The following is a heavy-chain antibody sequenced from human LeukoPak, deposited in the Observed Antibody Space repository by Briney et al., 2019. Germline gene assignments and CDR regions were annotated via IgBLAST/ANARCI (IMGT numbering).Heavy chain of an antibody. CDR2: ISSSSSYI. J-gene: IGHJ4*02. Sequence: GGSLRLSCAASGFTFSSYSMNWVRQAPGKGLEWVSSISSSSSYIYYADSVKGRFTISRDNAKNSLYLQMNSLRAEDTAVYYCARGAYCSGGSCSKYYFDYWGQGTLVTVSS. D-gene: IGHD2-15*01. CDR1: GFTFSSYS. V-gene: IGHV3-21*01. CDR3: ARGAYCSGGSCSKYYFDY.